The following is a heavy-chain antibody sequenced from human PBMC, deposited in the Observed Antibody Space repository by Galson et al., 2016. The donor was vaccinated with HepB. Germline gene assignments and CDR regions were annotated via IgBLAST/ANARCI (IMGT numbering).Heavy chain of an antibody. D-gene: IGHD3-16*01. CDR3: AREIYDYLRGSYVPQGPVDYGMDV. CDR2: IWTGGSFI. J-gene: IGHJ6*02. CDR1: GFTFSDYG. V-gene: IGHV3-33*02. Sequence: SLRLSCAASGFTFSDYGMHWVRQAPGKGLEWVAVIWTGGSFINYADSVKGRFTISRDDSTNTLFVQMNNLRPEDTAVYYCAREIYDYLRGSYVPQGPVDYGMDVWGQGTTVTVSS.